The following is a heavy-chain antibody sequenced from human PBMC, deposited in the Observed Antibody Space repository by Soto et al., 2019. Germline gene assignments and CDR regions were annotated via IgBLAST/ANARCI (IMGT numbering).Heavy chain of an antibody. CDR2: IYYSGST. CDR1: GGSISSGGYY. V-gene: IGHV4-61*08. D-gene: IGHD3-10*01. CDR3: ARVWGYYFDY. J-gene: IGHJ4*02. Sequence: SETLSLTCTVSGGSISSGGYYWTWIRQPPGKGLEWIGYIYYSGSTNYNPSLKSRVTISVDTSKNQFSLKLSSVTAADTAVYYCARVWGYYFDYWGQGTLVTVSS.